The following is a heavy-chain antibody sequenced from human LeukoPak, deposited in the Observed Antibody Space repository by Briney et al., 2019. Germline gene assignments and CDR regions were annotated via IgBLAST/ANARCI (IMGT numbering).Heavy chain of an antibody. V-gene: IGHV4-38-2*02. CDR3: ASQLELRGPIDY. CDR2: IYHSGST. Sequence: SETLSLTCTVSGYSISSGYYWGWIRQPPGKGLEWIGSIYHSGSTYYNPSLKSRVTISVDTSKNQFSLKLSSVTAADTAVYYCASQLELRGPIDYWGQGTLVTVSS. D-gene: IGHD1-7*01. J-gene: IGHJ4*02. CDR1: GYSISSGYY.